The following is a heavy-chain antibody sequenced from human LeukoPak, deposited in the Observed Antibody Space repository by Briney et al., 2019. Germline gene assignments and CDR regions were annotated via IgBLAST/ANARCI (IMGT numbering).Heavy chain of an antibody. CDR1: GFTFSSYG. CDR2: IRYDGSNK. J-gene: IGHJ4*02. D-gene: IGHD4-11*01. V-gene: IGHV3-30*02. CDR3: AKDQEESNPTFDY. Sequence: PGGSLRLSCAASGFTFSSYGMHWVRQAPGKGLEWVAFIRYDGSNKYYPDSVKGRFTISRDNSKNALYLQMNSLRAEDTAVYYCAKDQEESNPTFDYWGQGTLVTVSS.